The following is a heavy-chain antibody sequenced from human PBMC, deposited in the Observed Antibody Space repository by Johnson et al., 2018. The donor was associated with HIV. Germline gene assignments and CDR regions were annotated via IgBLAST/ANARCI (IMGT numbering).Heavy chain of an antibody. CDR1: GFTFSDYY. CDR3: ASYCSGGSCYRRSPSDAFDI. D-gene: IGHD2-15*01. J-gene: IGHJ3*02. V-gene: IGHV3-30*03. Sequence: VQLVESGGGLVKPGGSLRLSCAASGFTFSDYYMSWIRQAPAKGLEWVAVISYDGSDKDYADSVKGRFTISRDSSKNTLYLQMNSLRIEDTAVYYCASYCSGGSCYRRSPSDAFDIWGQGTMVTVSS. CDR2: ISYDGSDK.